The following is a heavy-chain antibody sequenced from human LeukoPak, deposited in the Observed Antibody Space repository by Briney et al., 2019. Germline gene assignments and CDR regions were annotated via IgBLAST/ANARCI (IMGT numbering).Heavy chain of an antibody. J-gene: IGHJ4*02. D-gene: IGHD3-22*01. Sequence: GGSLRFYCAASGFTISSYAMSWDGKAPGKGLEWVSGISGGGDNTYYADSVKGRFTISRDNSKNTLYVKVNSLGTEDTAAYYCAKGSYYDSSGSFYFDYWGQGTLVTVAS. V-gene: IGHV3-23*01. CDR2: ISGGGDNT. CDR3: AKGSYYDSSGSFYFDY. CDR1: GFTISSYA.